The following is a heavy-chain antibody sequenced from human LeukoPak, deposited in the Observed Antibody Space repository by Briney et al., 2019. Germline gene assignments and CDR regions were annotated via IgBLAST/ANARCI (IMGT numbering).Heavy chain of an antibody. Sequence: ASVKVSCKASGYTFTSYGISWVRQAPGQGLEWMGWISAYNGNTNYAQKLQGRVTMTTDTSTSTAYTELRSLRSDDTAVYYCARDVGYSSGWSHYYYYGMDVWGQGTTATVSS. CDR2: ISAYNGNT. D-gene: IGHD6-19*01. CDR3: ARDVGYSSGWSHYYYYGMDV. V-gene: IGHV1-18*01. J-gene: IGHJ6*02. CDR1: GYTFTSYG.